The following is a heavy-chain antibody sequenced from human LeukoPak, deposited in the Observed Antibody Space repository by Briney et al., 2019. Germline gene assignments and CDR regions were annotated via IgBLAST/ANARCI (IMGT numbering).Heavy chain of an antibody. D-gene: IGHD6-19*01. Sequence: SVKVSCKASGGTFSSYAISWVRQAPGQGLEWMGRIIPIFGTANYAQKFQGRVTITTDESTSTAYMELSSLRSEDTAVYYCAAEQWLAPLGAWGQGTLVTVSS. J-gene: IGHJ5*02. CDR1: GGTFSSYA. CDR2: IIPIFGTA. CDR3: AAEQWLAPLGA. V-gene: IGHV1-69*05.